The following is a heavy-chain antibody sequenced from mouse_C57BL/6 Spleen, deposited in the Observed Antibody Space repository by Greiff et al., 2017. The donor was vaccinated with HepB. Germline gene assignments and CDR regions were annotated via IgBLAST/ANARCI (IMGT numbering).Heavy chain of an antibody. CDR2: IDPSDSYT. CDR3: ARGDDGYFTVFAY. Sequence: QVQLQQSGAELVMPGASVKLSCKASGYTFTSYWMHWVKQRPGQGLEWIGEIDPSDSYTNYNQKFKGKSTLTVDKSSSTAYMQLSSLTSEDSAVYYCARGDDGYFTVFAYWGQGTLVTVSA. V-gene: IGHV1-69*01. CDR1: GYTFTSYW. J-gene: IGHJ3*01. D-gene: IGHD2-3*01.